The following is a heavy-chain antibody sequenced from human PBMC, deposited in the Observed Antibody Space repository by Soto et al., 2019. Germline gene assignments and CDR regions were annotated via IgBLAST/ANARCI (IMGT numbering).Heavy chain of an antibody. CDR3: ARLVAAAGKSYYYYGMDV. J-gene: IGHJ6*02. V-gene: IGHV1-2*02. CDR2: INPNSGGT. D-gene: IGHD6-13*01. Sequence: ASVKVTCKDSGYTLTGYYMHWVRQAPGQGLEWMGWINPNSGGTNYAQKFQGRVTMTRDKSISTAYLQWSSLKASDTAMYYCARLVAAAGKSYYYYGMDVWGQGTTVTVSS. CDR1: GYTLTGYY.